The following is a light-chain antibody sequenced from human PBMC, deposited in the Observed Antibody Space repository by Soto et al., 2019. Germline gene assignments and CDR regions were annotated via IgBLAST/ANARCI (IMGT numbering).Light chain of an antibody. CDR2: EVS. J-gene: IGLJ1*01. CDR1: STDVGGNNY. CDR3: RSYGGRSNYG. V-gene: IGLV2-8*01. Sequence: QSALTQPPSAAGSPGQSVTISCTGTSTDVGGNNYVSWYQQYPGKAPKLMIYEVSKRPSGVPDRFSGSKSGNTASLTVSGLQAEDEAEYYCRSYGGRSNYGFGTGTNLTVL.